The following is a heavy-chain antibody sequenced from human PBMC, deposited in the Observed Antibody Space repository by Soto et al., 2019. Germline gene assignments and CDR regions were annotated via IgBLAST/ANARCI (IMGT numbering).Heavy chain of an antibody. V-gene: IGHV5-51*01. CDR3: ARYTSLSSSWYGAYYYYGMDV. CDR1: GYSFTSYW. CDR2: IYPGDSDT. J-gene: IGHJ6*02. Sequence: PGESLKISCKGSGYSFTSYWICCFLQMPVKVLEWMGIIYPGDSDTRYSPSFQGQVTISADKSISTAYLQWSSLKASDTAMYYCARYTSLSSSWYGAYYYYGMDVWGQGTTVTVSS. D-gene: IGHD6-13*01.